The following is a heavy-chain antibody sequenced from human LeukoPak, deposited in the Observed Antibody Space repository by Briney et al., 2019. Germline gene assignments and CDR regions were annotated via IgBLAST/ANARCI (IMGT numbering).Heavy chain of an antibody. CDR2: INPSGGST. V-gene: IGHV1-46*01. D-gene: IGHD2-15*01. CDR3: ARDRGYCSGGSCYSGWYFDL. CDR1: GYTFTSYY. J-gene: IGHJ2*01. Sequence: ASAKVSCKASGYTFTSYYMHWVRQAPGQGLEWMGIINPSGGSTSYAQKFQGRVTMTRDTSTSTVYMELSSLRSEDTAVYYCARDRGYCSGGSCYSGWYFDLWGRGTLVTVSS.